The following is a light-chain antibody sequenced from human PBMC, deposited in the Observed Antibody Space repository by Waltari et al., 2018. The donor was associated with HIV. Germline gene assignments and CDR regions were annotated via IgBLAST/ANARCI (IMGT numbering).Light chain of an antibody. CDR3: MQALQSPPT. CDR1: QSLLHINGYNY. Sequence: DIVMTQSPLSLPVTPGEPASISCTSSQSLLHINGYNYLNWYFQKPGQSPQLLIYLGSNRASGVPDRFSGSGSDTDFTLEISRVEAEDVGVYFCMQALQSPPTFGQGTKLEIK. V-gene: IGKV2-28*01. CDR2: LGS. J-gene: IGKJ2*01.